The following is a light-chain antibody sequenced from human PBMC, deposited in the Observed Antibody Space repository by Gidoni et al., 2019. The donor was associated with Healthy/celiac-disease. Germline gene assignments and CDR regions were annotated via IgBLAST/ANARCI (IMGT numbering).Light chain of an antibody. Sequence: EIVLTQSHGTLSLSPGERATLSCRASQSVSSSYLAWYQQKPGQAPRLLIYGASSRATGIPDRFSGSGSGTDFTLTISRLEPEDFAVYYCQQYGSSPQTFGQGTKVEIK. CDR3: QQYGSSPQT. V-gene: IGKV3-20*01. CDR1: QSVSSSY. CDR2: GAS. J-gene: IGKJ1*01.